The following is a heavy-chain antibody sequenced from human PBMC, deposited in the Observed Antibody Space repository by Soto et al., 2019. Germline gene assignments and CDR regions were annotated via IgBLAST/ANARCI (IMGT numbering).Heavy chain of an antibody. CDR3: ARGPMITFGGVIVPDYYYYYGMDV. V-gene: IGHV3-30-3*01. CDR1: GFTFSSYA. J-gene: IGHJ6*02. D-gene: IGHD3-16*02. CDR2: ISYDGSNK. Sequence: HPGGSLRLSFAASGFTFSSYAMHWVRQAPGKGLEWVAVISYDGSNKYYADSVKGRFTISRDNSKNTLYLQMNSLRAEDTAVYYCARGPMITFGGVIVPDYYYYYGMDVWGQGTTVTVSS.